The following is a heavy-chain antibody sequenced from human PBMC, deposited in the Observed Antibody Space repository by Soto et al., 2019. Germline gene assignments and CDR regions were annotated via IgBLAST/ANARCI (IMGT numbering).Heavy chain of an antibody. CDR3: ARHPYYYDSSGYYQNWFDP. CDR2: IIPIFGTA. J-gene: IGHJ5*02. Sequence: QVQLVQSGAEVKKPGSSVKVSCKASGGTFSSYAISWVRQAPGQGLEWMGGIIPIFGTANYAQKFQGRVTITADESTSTAYMELSSLRSEDTAVYYCARHPYYYDSSGYYQNWFDPWGQGTLVTVSS. D-gene: IGHD3-22*01. CDR1: GGTFSSYA. V-gene: IGHV1-69*01.